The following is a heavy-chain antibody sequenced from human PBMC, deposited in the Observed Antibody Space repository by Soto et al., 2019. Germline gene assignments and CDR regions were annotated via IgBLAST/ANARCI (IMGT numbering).Heavy chain of an antibody. J-gene: IGHJ5*02. CDR1: GFTFSSYG. CDR3: AKDRAIVGALDP. Sequence: GGSLRLSCAASGFTFSSYGMHWVRQAPGKGLEWVAIISYDEINKYYADSVKGRFTISRDNSKNTLYLQMNSLRAEDTAVYYCAKDRAIVGALDPWGQGTLVTVSS. V-gene: IGHV3-30*18. D-gene: IGHD1-26*01. CDR2: ISYDEINK.